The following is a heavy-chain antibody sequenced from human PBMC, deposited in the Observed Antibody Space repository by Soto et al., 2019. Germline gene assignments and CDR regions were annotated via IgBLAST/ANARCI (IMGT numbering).Heavy chain of an antibody. D-gene: IGHD5-18*01. CDR3: ASYHNTAMVKGFDY. V-gene: IGHV1-3*01. CDR1: GYTFTSYA. Sequence: ASVQVSFNASGYTFTSYAMHWVRQAPGQRLEWMGWINAGNGNTKYSQKFQGRVTITRDTSASTAYMELSSLRSEDTAVYYCASYHNTAMVKGFDYWGQGTLVTVSS. CDR2: INAGNGNT. J-gene: IGHJ4*02.